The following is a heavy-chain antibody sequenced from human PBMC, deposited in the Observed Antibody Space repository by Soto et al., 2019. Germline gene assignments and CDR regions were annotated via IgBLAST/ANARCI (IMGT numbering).Heavy chain of an antibody. Sequence: ASVKVPCKASGYTFTSYAMHWVRQAPGQRLEWMGWINAGNGNTKYSQKFQGRVTITRDTSASTAYMELSSLRSEDTAVYYCATPKIDGAFDIGGKGTRVTVSS. CDR3: ATPKIDGAFDI. CDR1: GYTFTSYA. CDR2: INAGNGNT. V-gene: IGHV1-3*01. J-gene: IGHJ3*02.